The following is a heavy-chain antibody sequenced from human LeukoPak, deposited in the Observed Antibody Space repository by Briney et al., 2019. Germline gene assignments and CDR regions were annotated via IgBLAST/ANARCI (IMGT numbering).Heavy chain of an antibody. CDR3: ARSYGGSALDN. D-gene: IGHD3-16*01. Sequence: QTGGSLRLSCAASGFTFSAYWMHWVRQAPGKGLVWVSRINSDGFSIAYADSVKGRFTISRDNAKNTLYLHMNSLRAEDTAVYYCARSYGGSALDNWGQGTMVTVSS. CDR1: GFTFSAYW. J-gene: IGHJ3*02. V-gene: IGHV3-74*01. CDR2: INSDGFSI.